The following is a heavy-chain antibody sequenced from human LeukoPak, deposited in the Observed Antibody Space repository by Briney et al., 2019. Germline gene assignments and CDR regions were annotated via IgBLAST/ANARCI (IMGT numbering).Heavy chain of an antibody. CDR3: ARSSGIYYDSSGYSPFDY. CDR1: GGSIGSGTYY. V-gene: IGHV4-61*02. D-gene: IGHD3-22*01. CDR2: IYTSGST. Sequence: SSQTLSLTCTVSGGSIGSGTYYWTWIRQPAGKGLEWIGRIYTSGSTNYNPSLKSRVTISVDTSKNQFSLKLSSVTAADTAVYYCARSSGIYYDSSGYSPFDYWGQGTLVTVSS. J-gene: IGHJ4*02.